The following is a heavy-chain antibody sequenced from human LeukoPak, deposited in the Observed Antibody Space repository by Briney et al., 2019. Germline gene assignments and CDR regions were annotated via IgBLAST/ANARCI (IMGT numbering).Heavy chain of an antibody. CDR2: ISYDGSNK. CDR1: GFTFSSYG. V-gene: IGHV3-30*18. CDR3: AKNPLYGSGSYYPIGRGMDV. D-gene: IGHD3-10*01. Sequence: PGRSLRLSCAASGFTFSSYGMHWVRQAPGKGLEWVAVISYDGSNKYYADSVKGRFTISRDNSKNTLYLQMNSLRAEDTAVYYCAKNPLYGSGSYYPIGRGMDVWGQGTTVTVSS. J-gene: IGHJ6*02.